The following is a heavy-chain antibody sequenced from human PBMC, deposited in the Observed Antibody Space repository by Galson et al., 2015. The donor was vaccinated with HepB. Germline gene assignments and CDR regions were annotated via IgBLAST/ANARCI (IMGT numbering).Heavy chain of an antibody. J-gene: IGHJ1*01. Sequence: SLRLSCAASGFTFSSYGMYWVRQAPGKGLEWVAFIRYDGSNKYYADSVKGRFTISRDNSKNTLYLQVNSLRAEDTAVYYCAKVSIQYSSGWYEVRTGYFQHWGQGTLVTVSS. CDR3: AKVSIQYSSGWYEVRTGYFQH. CDR1: GFTFSSYG. CDR2: IRYDGSNK. V-gene: IGHV3-30*02. D-gene: IGHD6-19*01.